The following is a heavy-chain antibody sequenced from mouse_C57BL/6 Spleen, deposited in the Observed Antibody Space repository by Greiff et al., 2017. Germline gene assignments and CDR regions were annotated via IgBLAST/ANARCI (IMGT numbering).Heavy chain of an antibody. CDR3: ASWDGFAY. CDR2: IDPSDSYT. Sequence: QVQLQQSGAELVKPGASVKLSCKASGYTFTSYWMQWVKQRPGQGLEWIGEIDPSDSYTNYNQKFKGKATLTVDTSSSTAYMQLSSLTSEDSAVYYCASWDGFAYWGQGTLVTVSA. D-gene: IGHD4-1*01. J-gene: IGHJ3*01. CDR1: GYTFTSYW. V-gene: IGHV1-50*01.